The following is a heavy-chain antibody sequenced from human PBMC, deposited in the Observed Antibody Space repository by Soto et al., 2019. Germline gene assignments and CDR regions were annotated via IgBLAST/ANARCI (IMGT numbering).Heavy chain of an antibody. J-gene: IGHJ6*02. CDR3: ARDHRYSSSWGGYGYYYYGMDV. Sequence: ASVKVSCKASGYSFTDYHIHWVRQAPGQGLEWLGRINPNSGGTNYAQKFQGWVTMTRDTSISTAYMELSRLRSDDTAVYYCARDHRYSSSWGGYGYYYYGMDVWGQGTTVTVSS. CDR1: GYSFTDYH. D-gene: IGHD6-19*01. CDR2: INPNSGGT. V-gene: IGHV1-2*04.